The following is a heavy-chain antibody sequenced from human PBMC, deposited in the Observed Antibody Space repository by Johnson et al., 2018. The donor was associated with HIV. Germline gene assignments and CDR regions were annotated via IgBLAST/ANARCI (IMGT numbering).Heavy chain of an antibody. V-gene: IGHV3-13*01. D-gene: IGHD6-13*01. J-gene: IGHJ3*02. Sequence: EVQLVESGGGLVQPGGSLRLSCAASGFTFSTYDMHWVRQAAGKGLEWVSAIGPAGDTYYPGSVKGRFTISRENAKNSLYLQMNSLRAGDTAVYYCARDPGSSSRGAFDIWGQGTMVTVSS. CDR3: ARDPGSSSRGAFDI. CDR1: GFTFSTYD. CDR2: IGPAGDT.